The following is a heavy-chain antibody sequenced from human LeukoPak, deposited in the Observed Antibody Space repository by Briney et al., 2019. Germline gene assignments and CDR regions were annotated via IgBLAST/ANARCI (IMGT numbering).Heavy chain of an antibody. V-gene: IGHV3-30*02. CDR2: IRYDGSTK. Sequence: GGSLRLSCAASGFTFSNYGMHWVRQAPGKGLEWVAFIRYDGSTKYYADSVKGRFTISRDNSKNTLYLQMNSLRVEDAAVYYCSKDLTSDFGGDLDPWGQGTLVTVSS. D-gene: IGHD3-10*01. CDR1: GFTFSNYG. CDR3: SKDLTSDFGGDLDP. J-gene: IGHJ5*02.